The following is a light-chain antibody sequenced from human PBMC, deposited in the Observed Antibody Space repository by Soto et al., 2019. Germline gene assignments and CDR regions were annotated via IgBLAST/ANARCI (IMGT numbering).Light chain of an antibody. CDR3: QSYESSSLVV. J-gene: IGLJ2*01. CDR2: GNS. CDR1: SSNIGAGYD. V-gene: IGLV1-40*01. Sequence: QSVLTQPPSVSGAPGQRVTISCTGSSSNIGAGYDVHWYQQLPGTAPKLLIYGNSNRPSGVPDRFSGSKSGTSASLAITGLQAEDEADYYCQSYESSSLVVFGGGTKLTVL.